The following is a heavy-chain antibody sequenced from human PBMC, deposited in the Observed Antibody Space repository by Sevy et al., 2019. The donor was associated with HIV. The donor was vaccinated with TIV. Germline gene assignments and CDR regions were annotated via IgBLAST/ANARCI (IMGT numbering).Heavy chain of an antibody. CDR1: GDSITSSY. CDR2: IYKSGTT. Sequence: SETLSLRCTVSGDSITSSYWSWIRQPPGKGLEWLGYIYKSGTTNYNPSLKSRATISVDTYKNHFPLNLTAVTAADTAVYYCACLHTIFGLVRGFYFDNWGQGTLVTVSS. V-gene: IGHV4-59*01. CDR3: ACLHTIFGLVRGFYFDN. D-gene: IGHD3-3*01. J-gene: IGHJ4*02.